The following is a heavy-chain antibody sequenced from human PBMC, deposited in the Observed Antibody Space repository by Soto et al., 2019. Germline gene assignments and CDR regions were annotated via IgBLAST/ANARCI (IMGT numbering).Heavy chain of an antibody. D-gene: IGHD3-3*01. J-gene: IGHJ2*01. Sequence: EVQLVESGGGLVKPGRSLRLSCTASGFTFGDYAMSWFRQAPGKGLEWVGFIRSKAYGGTTEYAASVKGRFTISRDDSKSIAYLQMNSLKTEDTAVYYCTRTDPTYYDFWSGYFNRGEPNWYFDLWGRGTLVTVSS. CDR1: GFTFGDYA. CDR3: TRTDPTYYDFWSGYFNRGEPNWYFDL. V-gene: IGHV3-49*05. CDR2: IRSKAYGGTT.